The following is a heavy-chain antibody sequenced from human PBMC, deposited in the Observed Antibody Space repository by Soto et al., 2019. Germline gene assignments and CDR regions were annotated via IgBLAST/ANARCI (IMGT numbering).Heavy chain of an antibody. J-gene: IGHJ6*02. CDR1: GGSISSGRYY. D-gene: IGHD3-3*01. V-gene: IGHV4-39*01. CDR3: ASLKRSYDFWSGYTYYYYYRMDV. CDR2: IYYSGST. Sequence: SETLSLTCTVSGGSISSGRYYWGCIRQPPGKGLEWIGSIYYSGSTYYNPSLKSRVTISVDTSKNQFSLKLSSVTAADTAVYYCASLKRSYDFWSGYTYYYYYRMDVWGQGTTVT.